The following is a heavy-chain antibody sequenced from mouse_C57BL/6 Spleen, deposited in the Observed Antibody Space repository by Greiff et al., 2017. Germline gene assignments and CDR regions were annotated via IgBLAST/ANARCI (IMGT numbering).Heavy chain of an antibody. CDR1: GFTFSDYG. Sequence: EVKVVESGGGLVKPGGSLKLSCAASGFTFSDYGMHWVRQAPEKGLEWVAYISSGSSTIYYADTVQGRFTISRDNAKNTLFLQMTSLRSEDTAMYYCARSLGSSYSYYAMDYWGQGTSVTVSS. V-gene: IGHV5-17*01. D-gene: IGHD1-1*01. J-gene: IGHJ4*01. CDR2: ISSGSSTI. CDR3: ARSLGSSYSYYAMDY.